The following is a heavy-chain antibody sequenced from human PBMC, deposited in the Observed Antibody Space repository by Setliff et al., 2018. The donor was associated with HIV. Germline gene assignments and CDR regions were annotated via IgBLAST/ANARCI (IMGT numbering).Heavy chain of an antibody. Sequence: ASVKVSCKASGYDFINYGFNWVRQAPGQGLEWVGWISPYNGDTNYAQKFQGRVTMTTDTSTTTAYLELRSLRSDDTAVYYCARYRASHGAPNLYYYYGMDVWGQGTTVTVSS. D-gene: IGHD3-10*01. V-gene: IGHV1-18*01. CDR1: GYDFINYG. CDR2: ISPYNGDT. CDR3: ARYRASHGAPNLYYYYGMDV. J-gene: IGHJ6*02.